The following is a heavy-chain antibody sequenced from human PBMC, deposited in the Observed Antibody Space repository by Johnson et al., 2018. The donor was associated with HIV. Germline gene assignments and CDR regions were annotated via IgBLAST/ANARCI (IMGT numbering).Heavy chain of an antibody. CDR2: IKQDGSEK. V-gene: IGHV3-7*01. Sequence: VQLVESGGGLVQPGGSLRLSCAASGFTFSSYWMSWVRQAPGKGLEWVANIKQDGSEKNYVDSVKGRFTISRDNSKNTVYLQMNSLKAEDTAVYYCAKAFEPLGGSYLDAFDIWGQGTMVTVSS. CDR1: GFTFSSYW. D-gene: IGHD1-26*01. CDR3: AKAFEPLGGSYLDAFDI. J-gene: IGHJ3*02.